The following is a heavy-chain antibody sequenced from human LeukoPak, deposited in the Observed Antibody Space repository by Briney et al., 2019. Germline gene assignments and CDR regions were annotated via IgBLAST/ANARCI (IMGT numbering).Heavy chain of an antibody. Sequence: ASVKVSCKASGYTFTSYAMHWVRQTPGQRLEWMGWINAGNGNTKYSQKFQGRVTITRDTSASTAYMELSSLRSEDTAVYYCARSRYGSGSYYDYWGQGTLVTVSS. CDR2: INAGNGNT. V-gene: IGHV1-3*01. CDR1: GYTFTSYA. D-gene: IGHD3-10*01. CDR3: ARSRYGSGSYYDY. J-gene: IGHJ4*02.